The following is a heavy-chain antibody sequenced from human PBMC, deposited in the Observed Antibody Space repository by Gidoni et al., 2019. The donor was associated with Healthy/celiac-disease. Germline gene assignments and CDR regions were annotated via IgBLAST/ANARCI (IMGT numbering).Heavy chain of an antibody. CDR2: IYYSGST. V-gene: IGHV4-39*01. CDR3: ARRAGAPYDSSGYYWIGN. CDR1: GGSISSSSYY. D-gene: IGHD3-22*01. J-gene: IGHJ4*02. Sequence: QLQLQESGPGLVKPSETLSLTCTVSGGSISSSSYYWGWIRQPPGKGLEWIGSIYYSGSTYYNPSLKSRVTISVDTSKNQFSLKLSSVTAADTAVYYCARRAGAPYDSSGYYWIGNWGQGTLVTVSS.